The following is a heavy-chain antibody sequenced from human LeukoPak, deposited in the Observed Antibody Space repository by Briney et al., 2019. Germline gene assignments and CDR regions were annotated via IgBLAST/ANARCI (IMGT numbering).Heavy chain of an antibody. CDR2: IYTSGST. Sequence: EASETLSLTCTVSGGSISSGSYYWSWIRQPAGKGLEWIGRIYTSGSTNYNPSLKSRVTISVDTSKNQFSLKLSSVTAADTAVYYCAREGLAAAGTYYFDYWGQGTLVTVSS. V-gene: IGHV4-61*02. D-gene: IGHD6-13*01. CDR1: GGSISSGSYY. J-gene: IGHJ4*02. CDR3: AREGLAAAGTYYFDY.